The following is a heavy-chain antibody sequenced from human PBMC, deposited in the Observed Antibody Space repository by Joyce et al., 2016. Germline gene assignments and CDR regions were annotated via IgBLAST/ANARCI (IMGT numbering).Heavy chain of an antibody. CDR1: GFTFSDYF. J-gene: IGHJ4*02. Sequence: EVQLVQSGGGLVQPGGSLRLSCAASGFTFSDYFMDWVRQAPGKGREWVGRIRHKARSYTTDYAASVKGRFTISRDDAKNSVYLQMNSLKTEDTVVYSCVRDNLWTYDYWGQGALVTVSS. V-gene: IGHV3-72*01. CDR3: VRDNLWTYDY. D-gene: IGHD3/OR15-3a*01. CDR2: IRHKARSYTT.